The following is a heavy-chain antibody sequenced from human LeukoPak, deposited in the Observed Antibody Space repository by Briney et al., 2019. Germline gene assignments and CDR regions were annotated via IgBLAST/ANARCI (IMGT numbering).Heavy chain of an antibody. V-gene: IGHV3-7*01. Sequence: PGRSLRLSCAASGFTFSSYAMHWVRQAPGKGLEWVANIKQDGSEKYYVDSVKGRFTISRDNAKNSLYLQMNSLRAEDTAVYYCARTGSSVHFDYWGQGTLVTVSS. J-gene: IGHJ4*02. CDR1: GFTFSSYA. CDR3: ARTGSSVHFDY. CDR2: IKQDGSEK. D-gene: IGHD2-15*01.